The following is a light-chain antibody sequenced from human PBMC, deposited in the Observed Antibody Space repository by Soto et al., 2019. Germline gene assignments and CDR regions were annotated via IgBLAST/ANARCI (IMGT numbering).Light chain of an antibody. J-gene: IGKJ2*01. CDR3: QQANSFPYT. V-gene: IGKV1-39*01. CDR2: AAS. Sequence: DIPMTQSPSSLSASVGDRVTITCRASQSINNYLSWYQQKPGKAPNLLIFAASSLQSGVPSRFSGSGSGTDFTLTINSLQPEDFATYYCQQANSFPYTFGQGTKVDIK. CDR1: QSINNY.